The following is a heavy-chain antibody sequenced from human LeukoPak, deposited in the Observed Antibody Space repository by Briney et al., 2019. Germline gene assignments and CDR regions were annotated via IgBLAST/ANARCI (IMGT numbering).Heavy chain of an antibody. D-gene: IGHD6-13*01. CDR1: GASISSSIYY. CDR2: IYYSGTT. V-gene: IGHV4-39*07. CDR3: ARGVYIAAAQYAY. Sequence: PSETLSLTCSVSGASISSSIYYWGWIRQSPEKGLEWIGSIYYSGTTNYNPSLKSRVTISVDTSKNQFSLKLSSVTAADTAVYYCARGVYIAAAQYAYWGQGTLVTVSS. J-gene: IGHJ4*02.